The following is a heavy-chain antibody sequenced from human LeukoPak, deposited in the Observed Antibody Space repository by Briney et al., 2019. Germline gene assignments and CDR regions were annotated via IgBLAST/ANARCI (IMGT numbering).Heavy chain of an antibody. D-gene: IGHD3-10*01. J-gene: IGHJ4*02. Sequence: PSETLSLTCTVSGGSIHGSTYYWGWVRQPPGKGLEWIGSIYYSGISHYKPSLKSRVTISVDTSKNQFSLKLSSVTAADTAVYYCAGRPYYGSGSYYNSWGQGTLVTVSS. V-gene: IGHV4-39*07. CDR1: GGSIHGSTYY. CDR3: AGRPYYGSGSYYNS. CDR2: IYYSGIS.